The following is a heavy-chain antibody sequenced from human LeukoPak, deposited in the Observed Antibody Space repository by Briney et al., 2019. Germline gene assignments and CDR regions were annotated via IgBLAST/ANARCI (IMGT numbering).Heavy chain of an antibody. V-gene: IGHV4-30-2*01. J-gene: IGHJ3*02. D-gene: IGHD3-9*01. Sequence: SETLSLTCTVSGGSISSGGYYWSWIRQPPGKGLEWIGYIYHSGSTYYNPSLKSRVTISVDTSKNQFSLKLSSVTAADTAVYYCARGVFDDILTGPELGDAFDIWGQGTMVTVSS. CDR3: ARGVFDDILTGPELGDAFDI. CDR2: IYHSGST. CDR1: GGSISSGGYY.